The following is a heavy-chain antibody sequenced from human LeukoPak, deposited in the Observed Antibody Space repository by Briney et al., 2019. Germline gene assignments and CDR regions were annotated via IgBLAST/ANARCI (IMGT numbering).Heavy chain of an antibody. D-gene: IGHD1-26*01. J-gene: IGHJ4*02. CDR2: ISYDGSNK. Sequence: GGSLRLSCAASGFTLSSYGMHWGRQAPGQGVQWVGVISYDGSNKYYADSVKGRFTISRDNSENTLYLQMNSLTAEDTAVYYCAKRMSGSYYPEYWGQGTLVTVSS. V-gene: IGHV3-30*18. CDR1: GFTLSSYG. CDR3: AKRMSGSYYPEY.